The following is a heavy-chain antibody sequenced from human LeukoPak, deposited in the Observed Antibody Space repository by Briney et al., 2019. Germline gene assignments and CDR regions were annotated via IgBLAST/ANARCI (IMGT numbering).Heavy chain of an antibody. CDR3: AKVHDFWSGYVDY. CDR2: NSGSGGST. Sequence: GGSLRLSCAASGFTFRSYAMSWVRQAPGKGLEWVSDNSGSGGSTYHADSVKGRFTISRDNSKNTLYLQMNSLRAEDTAVYYCAKVHDFWSGYVDYWGQGTLVTVSS. D-gene: IGHD3-3*01. J-gene: IGHJ4*02. V-gene: IGHV3-23*01. CDR1: GFTFRSYA.